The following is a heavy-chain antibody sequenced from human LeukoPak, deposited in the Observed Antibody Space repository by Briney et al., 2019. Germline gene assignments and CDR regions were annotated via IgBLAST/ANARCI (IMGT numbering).Heavy chain of an antibody. Sequence: GGSLRLSCAASGFTFGNYGMHWVRQPPGKGLAWLAVISYEGSTKYYADYVKGRFTISRDNSMNTLYLQMNSLRPEDTAVYYCAKAYREYYEPTVEPGDSWGQGTLVTVSS. CDR2: ISYEGSTK. D-gene: IGHD3-3*01. CDR3: AKAYREYYEPTVEPGDS. V-gene: IGHV3-30*18. J-gene: IGHJ4*02. CDR1: GFTFGNYG.